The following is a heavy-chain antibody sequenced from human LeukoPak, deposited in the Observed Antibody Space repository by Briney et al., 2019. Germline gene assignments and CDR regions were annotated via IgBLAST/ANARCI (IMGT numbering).Heavy chain of an antibody. CDR3: ARDGLTTQMATVPFDY. V-gene: IGHV1-18*01. CDR2: ISAYNGNT. Sequence: ASVKVSCKASGYTFTSYGISWVRQAPGQGLEWMGWISAYNGNTNYAQKLQGRVTMTTDTSTSTAYMEVRSLRSDDTAVYYCARDGLTTQMATVPFDYWGQGTLVTVSS. CDR1: GYTFTSYG. J-gene: IGHJ4*02. D-gene: IGHD5-24*01.